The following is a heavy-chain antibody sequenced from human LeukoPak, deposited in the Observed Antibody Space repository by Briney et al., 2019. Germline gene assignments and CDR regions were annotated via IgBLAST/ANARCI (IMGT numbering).Heavy chain of an antibody. J-gene: IGHJ4*02. CDR3: AKGAPSYYGIVDY. CDR2: ISSSGSTI. D-gene: IGHD4-17*01. CDR1: GFTFSSYE. Sequence: GGSLRLSCAAYGFTFSSYEMNWVRQAQGKGLEWVSYISSSGSTIYYADSVKGRFTISRDNSKNSLYLQMNSLRTEDTALYYCAKGAPSYYGIVDYWGQGTLVTVSS. V-gene: IGHV3-48*03.